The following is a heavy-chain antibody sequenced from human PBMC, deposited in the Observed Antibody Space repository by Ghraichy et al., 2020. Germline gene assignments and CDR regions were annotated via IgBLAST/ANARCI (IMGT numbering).Heavy chain of an antibody. J-gene: IGHJ4*02. CDR3: ARDKPHRPKAGNFDY. CDR1: GDYVSSNTAS. Sequence: SQTLSLTCAISGDYVSSNTASWNWVRQSPSRGLEWLGRTYYRSEWYYDYAVSVKGRITFIPDTSRNQVSLELKSVTPEDTAVYYCARDKPHRPKAGNFDYWARGPWSPSPQ. D-gene: IGHD6-13*01. V-gene: IGHV6-1*01. CDR2: TYYRSEWYY.